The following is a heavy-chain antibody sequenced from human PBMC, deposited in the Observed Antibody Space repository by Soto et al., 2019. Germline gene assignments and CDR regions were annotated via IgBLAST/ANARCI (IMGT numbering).Heavy chain of an antibody. D-gene: IGHD6-13*01. V-gene: IGHV5-51*01. CDR2: IYPGDSDT. J-gene: IGHJ6*02. Sequence: GESLKISCKGSGYSFTSYYIGWVRQMPGKGLEGMGIIYPGDSDTRYSPSFEGQVTISADESISTAYLQWSSLKASDTAMYYCARHSGGSWYSYYYYYGMDVWGQGTTVTVSS. CDR1: GYSFTSYY. CDR3: ARHSGGSWYSYYYYYGMDV.